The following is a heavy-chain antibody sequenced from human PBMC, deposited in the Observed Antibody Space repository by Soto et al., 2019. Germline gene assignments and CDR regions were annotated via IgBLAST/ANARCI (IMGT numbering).Heavy chain of an antibody. D-gene: IGHD6-13*01. CDR1: GYTFTSYD. V-gene: IGHV1-8*01. CDR3: ARGRIAAAGSWFDP. CDR2: MNPNSGNT. J-gene: IGHJ5*02. Sequence: ASVKVSFKASGYTFTSYDINWLRQATGQGLEWMGWMNPNSGNTGYAQKFQGRVTMTRNTSISTAYMELSSLRSEDTAVYYCARGRIAAAGSWFDPWGQGTLVTVSS.